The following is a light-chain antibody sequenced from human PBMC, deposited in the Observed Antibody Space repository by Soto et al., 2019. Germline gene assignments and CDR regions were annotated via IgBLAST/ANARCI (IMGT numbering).Light chain of an antibody. J-gene: IGKJ5*01. CDR3: QHYGGSLSIT. Sequence: EVVLTQSPGTLSLSPGERVTLSCRASQRISSNYLTWYQHKPGQAPRLLISGTYTRATGIPDRFSGRGTGTDFILTSSRLEPEDFAVYYGQHYGGSLSITCGQGTRLEI. CDR2: GTY. CDR1: QRISSNY. V-gene: IGKV3-20*01.